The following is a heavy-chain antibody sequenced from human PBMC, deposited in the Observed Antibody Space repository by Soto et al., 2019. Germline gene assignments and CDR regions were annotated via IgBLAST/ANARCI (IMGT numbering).Heavy chain of an antibody. Sequence: EVQLLESGGGLVQPGGSLRLSCAASGFTFSSYAMTWVRQAPGKGLEWVSSISGSGGSTYYADSVKGRFTISRDNSKDTLYLQMSSLIAEDTAVYYCAKMVYCSGRSCDGNYYGMDVWGQGTTVTVSS. CDR2: ISGSGGST. J-gene: IGHJ6*02. CDR1: GFTFSSYA. CDR3: AKMVYCSGRSCDGNYYGMDV. V-gene: IGHV3-23*01. D-gene: IGHD2-15*01.